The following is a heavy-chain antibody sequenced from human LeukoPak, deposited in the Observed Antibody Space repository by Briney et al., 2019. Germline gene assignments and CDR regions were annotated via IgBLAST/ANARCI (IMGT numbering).Heavy chain of an antibody. V-gene: IGHV4-59*01. CDR3: ASWYSSGWYLRAFDI. Sequence: SETLSLTCTVSGGSISSYYWSWIRQPPGKGLEWIGYIYYSGSTNYNPSLKSRVTISVDTSKNQFSLKLSSVTAADTAVYYCASWYSSGWYLRAFDIWGQGTMVTVSS. J-gene: IGHJ3*02. CDR2: IYYSGST. D-gene: IGHD6-19*01. CDR1: GGSISSYY.